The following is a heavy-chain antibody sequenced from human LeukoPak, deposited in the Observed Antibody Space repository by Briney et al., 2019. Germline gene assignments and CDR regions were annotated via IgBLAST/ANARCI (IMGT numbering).Heavy chain of an antibody. CDR3: AKDSPLGYYDSSGYLDY. D-gene: IGHD3-22*01. V-gene: IGHV3-48*01. J-gene: IGHJ4*02. CDR2: ISSGSSSI. Sequence: GGSLRLSCAASGFTFSSYSMNWVRQAPGKGLEWVSYISSGSSSIYYADSVKGRFTISRDNSKNTLYLQMNSLRAEDTAVYYCAKDSPLGYYDSSGYLDYWGQGTLVTVSS. CDR1: GFTFSSYS.